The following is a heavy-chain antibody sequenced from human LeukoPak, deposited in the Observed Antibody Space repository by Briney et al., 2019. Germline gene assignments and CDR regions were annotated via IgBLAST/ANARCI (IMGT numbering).Heavy chain of an antibody. CDR3: ARGRAGNYYNHNDY. V-gene: IGHV3-30-3*01. Sequence: HPGGSLRLSCAASGFTFSSYAMHWVRQAPGKGLEWVAVISYDGSNKYYADSVKGRFTISRDNAKNTLYLQMNSLRAEDTAVYYCARGRAGNYYNHNDYWGQGTLVTVSS. CDR1: GFTFSSYA. J-gene: IGHJ4*01. D-gene: IGHD3-10*01. CDR2: ISYDGSNK.